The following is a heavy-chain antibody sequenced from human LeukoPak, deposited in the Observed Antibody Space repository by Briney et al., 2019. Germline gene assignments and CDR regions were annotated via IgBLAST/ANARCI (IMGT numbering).Heavy chain of an antibody. J-gene: IGHJ3*01. CDR2: ISSSGSTI. D-gene: IGHD6-19*01. Sequence: GGSLRLSCAASGFTFSSYEMNWVRQAPGKGLEWVSYISSSGSTIYYADSVKGRFTISRDDAKNSLYLQMNSLRAEDTAVYYCTRHAPWLGDAFDVWGQGTMVTVSS. CDR1: GFTFSSYE. CDR3: TRHAPWLGDAFDV. V-gene: IGHV3-48*03.